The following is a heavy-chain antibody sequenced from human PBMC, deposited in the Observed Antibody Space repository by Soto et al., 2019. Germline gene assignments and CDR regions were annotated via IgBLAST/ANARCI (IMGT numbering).Heavy chain of an antibody. D-gene: IGHD1-1*01. V-gene: IGHV5-51*01. CDR1: GHSFPTYW. CDR3: ARNGRSSYGMDI. CDR2: IYPGDSDT. Sequence: PGESLKISCKGSGHSFPTYWIGWVRQMPGKGLEWMGIIYPGDSDTRYSPSFQGQVTMSADKSISTAYLQWNSLKATDTAMYYCARNGRSSYGMDIWGQGTTVTVSS. J-gene: IGHJ6*02.